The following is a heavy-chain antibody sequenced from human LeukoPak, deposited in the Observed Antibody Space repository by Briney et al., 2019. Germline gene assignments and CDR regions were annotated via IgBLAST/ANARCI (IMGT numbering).Heavy chain of an antibody. Sequence: SETLSLTCAVYGGSFSGYYWSWIRQPPGKGLEWIGEINHSGSTYYNPSLKSRVTISVDTSKNQFSLKLSSVTAADTTVYYCARDWAEWGQGTLVTVSS. CDR2: INHSGST. J-gene: IGHJ4*02. CDR1: GGSFSGYY. V-gene: IGHV4-34*01. CDR3: ARDWAE. D-gene: IGHD7-27*01.